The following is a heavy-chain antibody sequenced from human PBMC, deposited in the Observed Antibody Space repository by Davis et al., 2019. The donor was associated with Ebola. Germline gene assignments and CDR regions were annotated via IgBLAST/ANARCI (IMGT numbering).Heavy chain of an antibody. CDR2: MNPNSGNT. J-gene: IGHJ4*02. D-gene: IGHD4-23*01. CDR1: GYTFTSYD. Sequence: ASVKVSCKASGYTFTSYDINWVRQATGQGLEWMGWMNPNSGNTGYAQKFQGRVTMTRNISVNTAYMELSNLRAEDTAVYYCARAGLRWYSPFDYWGQGTLVTVSS. CDR3: ARAGLRWYSPFDY. V-gene: IGHV1-8*01.